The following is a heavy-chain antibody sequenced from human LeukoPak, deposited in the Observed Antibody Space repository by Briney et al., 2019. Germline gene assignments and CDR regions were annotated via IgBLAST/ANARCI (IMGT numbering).Heavy chain of an antibody. CDR3: ARLYYYDSSGYYFALASPL. CDR2: IYHSGST. Sequence: ASETLSLTCTVSGGSISSGGYYWSWIRQPPGKGLEWIGYIYHSGSTYYNPSLKSRVTISVDRSKNQFSLKLSSVTAADTAVYYCARLYYYDSSGYYFALASPLWGQGTLVTVSS. D-gene: IGHD3-22*01. J-gene: IGHJ1*01. CDR1: GGSISSGGYY. V-gene: IGHV4-30-2*01.